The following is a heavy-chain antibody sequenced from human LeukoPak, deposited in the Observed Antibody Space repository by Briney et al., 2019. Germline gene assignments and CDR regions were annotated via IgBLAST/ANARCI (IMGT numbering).Heavy chain of an antibody. Sequence: SVKVSCKASGGTFSSYAISWVRQAPGQGLEWMGGIIPIFGTANYAQKFQGRVTITADESASTAYMELSSLRFEDTAVYYCARDRYCSGGSCWGSWFDPWGQGTLVTVSS. D-gene: IGHD2-15*01. CDR3: ARDRYCSGGSCWGSWFDP. CDR2: IIPIFGTA. J-gene: IGHJ5*02. V-gene: IGHV1-69*13. CDR1: GGTFSSYA.